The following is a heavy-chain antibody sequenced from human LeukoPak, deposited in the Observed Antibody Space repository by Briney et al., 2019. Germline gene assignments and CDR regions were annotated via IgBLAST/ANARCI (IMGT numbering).Heavy chain of an antibody. D-gene: IGHD4/OR15-4a*01. CDR1: GFTFSSYA. J-gene: IGHJ4*02. CDR2: LYSGGSK. CDR3: ARVFGATNFDY. V-gene: IGHV3-66*01. Sequence: GGSLRLSCAASGFTFSSYAMSWVRQAPGKGLEWVSVLYSGGSKYYADSVKGRFTISRDTSKNTLYLQMNSLRAEDTAVYYCARVFGATNFDYWGQGTLVTVSS.